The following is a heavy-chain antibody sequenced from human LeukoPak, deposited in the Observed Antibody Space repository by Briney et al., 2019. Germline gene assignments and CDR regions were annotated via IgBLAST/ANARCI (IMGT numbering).Heavy chain of an antibody. V-gene: IGHV4-59*08. J-gene: IGHJ4*02. CDR2: IYYSGTT. CDR1: GASFTSNY. Sequence: SKTLSLTCTVSGASFTSNYWSWIRQPPGKGLEWIGYIYYSGTTTYNPSLERRVTMSVDMSKTQFSLRLNSVTATDTAVYYCARLDCGGDCYVDYWGQGNLVTVSS. CDR3: ARLDCGGDCYVDY. D-gene: IGHD2-21*02.